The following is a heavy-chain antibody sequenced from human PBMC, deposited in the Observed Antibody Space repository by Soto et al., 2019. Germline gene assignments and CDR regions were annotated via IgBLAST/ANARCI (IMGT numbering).Heavy chain of an antibody. D-gene: IGHD3-22*01. Sequence: EVQLLESGGGLVQPGGSLRLSCAASEFTFSNYAMSWVRQAPGKGLEWVSVISYGGGTTYYADSVKGRFTISRDNSKNTLHLQMNSLRAEDTAVYYCAKNPGYYYDSTGYHFDYWGQGTLVTVSS. J-gene: IGHJ4*02. CDR2: ISYGGGTT. CDR1: EFTFSNYA. V-gene: IGHV3-23*01. CDR3: AKNPGYYYDSTGYHFDY.